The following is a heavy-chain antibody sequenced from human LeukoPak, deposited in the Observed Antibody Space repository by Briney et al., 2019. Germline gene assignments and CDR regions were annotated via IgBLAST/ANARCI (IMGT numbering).Heavy chain of an antibody. CDR2: IKEDGSEK. J-gene: IGHJ4*02. CDR1: GFTFSSYW. D-gene: IGHD7-27*01. Sequence: GGSLRLSCAASGFTFSSYWMSWVRQAPGKGLEWVANIKEDGSEKYYVDSVKGRFTFSRDNAKNSLYLEMNSLRVEDTAVYYCARDYWGPPDYWGQGTLVTVSS. V-gene: IGHV3-7*01. CDR3: ARDYWGPPDY.